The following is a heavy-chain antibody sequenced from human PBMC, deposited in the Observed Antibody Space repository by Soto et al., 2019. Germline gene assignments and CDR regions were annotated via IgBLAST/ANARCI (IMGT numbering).Heavy chain of an antibody. J-gene: IGHJ4*02. CDR3: AKGLSIAAAGTFDY. D-gene: IGHD6-13*01. CDR2: ISGSGGNT. V-gene: IGHV3-23*01. CDR1: GFTFASYA. Sequence: GGSLRLSCAASGFTFASYAMSWVRQAPGKGLEWVSGISGSGGNTYNADSVKGRFTISRDNSKNTLYLDMISLRAEDTAVYYCAKGLSIAAAGTFDYWGQGTLVTV.